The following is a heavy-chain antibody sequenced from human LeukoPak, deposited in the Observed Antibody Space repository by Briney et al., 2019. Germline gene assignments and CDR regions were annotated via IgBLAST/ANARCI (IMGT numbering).Heavy chain of an antibody. CDR3: TSRTTVVTPIRDY. V-gene: IGHV3-15*01. CDR1: GFTFSNAW. Sequence: GGSLRLSCAASGFTFSNAWMSWVRQAPGKGLEWVGRIKSKTDGGTTDYAAPVKGRFTISRDDSKNTLYLQMHSLKTEDTAVYYCTSRTTVVTPIRDYWGQGTLVTVSS. CDR2: IKSKTDGGTT. D-gene: IGHD4-23*01. J-gene: IGHJ4*02.